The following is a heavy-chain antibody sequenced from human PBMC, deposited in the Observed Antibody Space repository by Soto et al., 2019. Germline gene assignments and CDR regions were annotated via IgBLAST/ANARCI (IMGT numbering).Heavy chain of an antibody. CDR3: ARDWGSMVADAGFDY. V-gene: IGHV1-69*08. D-gene: IGHD3-16*01. CDR2: IIPILGIA. J-gene: IGHJ4*02. CDR1: GGTFSSYT. Sequence: QVQLVQSGAEVKKPGSSVKVSCKASGGTFSSYTISWVRQAPGQGLEWVGRIIPILGIANYAQKFQGRVTITADKSTSTAYMELSSLRSEDTAVYYCARDWGSMVADAGFDYWGQGTLVTVSS.